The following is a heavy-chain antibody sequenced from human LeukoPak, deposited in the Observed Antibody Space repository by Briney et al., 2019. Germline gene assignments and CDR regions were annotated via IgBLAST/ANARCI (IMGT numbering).Heavy chain of an antibody. CDR3: ARERYNWNYAFDY. CDR2: ILKDGSNS. V-gene: IGHV3-30*04. Sequence: GGSLRLSCSASNFIFYSFAMHWVRQAPGKGLEWVAAILKDGSNSYYADAVKGRFTISRDNAKNSLYLHLNSLRAEDTAVYYCARERYNWNYAFDYWGQGTLVTVSS. J-gene: IGHJ4*02. CDR1: NFIFYSFA. D-gene: IGHD1-7*01.